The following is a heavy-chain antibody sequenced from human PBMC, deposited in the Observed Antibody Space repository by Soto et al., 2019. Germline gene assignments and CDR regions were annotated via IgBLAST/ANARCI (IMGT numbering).Heavy chain of an antibody. J-gene: IGHJ4*02. Sequence: VEMVQSGAEVKKPGASVRVSCKASGYTFTDYFIHWVRQAPGQGLEWMGWMNPNSGGTNYAQKFQGKDTMTKDTSITTIYLALSRLRSDDTATYYCARDTKIPANAIHDGRWGQGTLVTVSS. V-gene: IGHV1-2*02. CDR2: MNPNSGGT. D-gene: IGHD2-2*01. CDR1: GYTFTDYF. CDR3: ARDTKIPANAIHDGR.